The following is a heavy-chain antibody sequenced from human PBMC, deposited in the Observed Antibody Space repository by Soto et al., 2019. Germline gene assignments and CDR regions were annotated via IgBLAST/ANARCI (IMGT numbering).Heavy chain of an antibody. D-gene: IGHD2-2*01. V-gene: IGHV3-53*01. J-gene: IGHJ4*02. CDR2: LYSGGNT. Sequence: GGSLRLSCAASEFTVTNNEMSWVRQASGKGLEWVSILYSGGNTYYADSVEGRFTISRDGSKNTLYLHMNSLRAEDTAVYYCALRRVAYADFWGQGTRVTVSS. CDR1: EFTVTNNE. CDR3: ALRRVAYADF.